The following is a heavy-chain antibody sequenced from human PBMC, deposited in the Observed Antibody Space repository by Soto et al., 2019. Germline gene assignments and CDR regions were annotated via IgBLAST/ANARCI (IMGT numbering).Heavy chain of an antibody. J-gene: IGHJ4*02. CDR2: IYPLDSQT. Sequence: PGESLKISCQASGYSFSTFWFASVRQLPGKGLEWMGLIYPLDSQTTYSPSFQGQVTFSADRSTDTAYLQWSTLKASDSGIYYCSRGDKNGNSALFDSWGQGALVTVSS. D-gene: IGHD1-1*01. V-gene: IGHV5-51*01. CDR1: GYSFSTFW. CDR3: SRGDKNGNSALFDS.